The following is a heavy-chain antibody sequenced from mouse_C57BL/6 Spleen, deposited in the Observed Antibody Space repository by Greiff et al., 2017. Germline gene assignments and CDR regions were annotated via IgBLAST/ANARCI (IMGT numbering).Heavy chain of an antibody. CDR3: IAGPHWYFGV. Sequence: VKLMEPGAELVKPGASVKIFCKASGYALRSHRMNWVKQRPGLGSEWIGQHYPGDGDPIYNGKFKGKAAQTADGAYSTAYVLRSGLAAEESAVYFCIAGPHWYFGVGGTEAT. CDR2: HYPGDGDP. V-gene: IGHV1-80*01. D-gene: IGHD4-1*01. J-gene: IGHJ1*03. CDR1: GYALRSHR.